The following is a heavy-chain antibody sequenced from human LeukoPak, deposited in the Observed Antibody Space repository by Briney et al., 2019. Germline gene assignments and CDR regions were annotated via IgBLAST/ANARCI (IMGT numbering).Heavy chain of an antibody. V-gene: IGHV3-13*01. D-gene: IGHD3-10*01. CDR1: GFTFSSYD. CDR2: IGTAGDT. CDR3: ARSVWFGELRFDP. Sequence: PGGSLRLSCAASGFTFSSYDMHWVRQAPGKGLEWVSAIGTAGDTYYPGSVKGRFTISRENAKNSLYLQMNSLRAGDTAVYYCARSVWFGELRFDPWGQGTLVTVSS. J-gene: IGHJ5*02.